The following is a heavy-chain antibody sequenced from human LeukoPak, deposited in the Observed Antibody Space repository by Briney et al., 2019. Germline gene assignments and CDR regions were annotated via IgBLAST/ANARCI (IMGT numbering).Heavy chain of an antibody. J-gene: IGHJ4*02. Sequence: GGSLRLSCAASGFTFSSFAMSWVRQAPGKGLEWLSAINGSGGSTYYADSVKGRFTISRDNSKNTLYVEKNSLRAEDTAVYFCAKKDAAAAGTGHFDYWGERTLVTVSS. CDR2: INGSGGST. CDR3: AKKDAAAAGTGHFDY. D-gene: IGHD6-13*01. V-gene: IGHV3-23*01. CDR1: GFTFSSFA.